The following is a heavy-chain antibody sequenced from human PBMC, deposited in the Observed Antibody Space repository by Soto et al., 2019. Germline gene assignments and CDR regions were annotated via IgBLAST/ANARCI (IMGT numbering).Heavy chain of an antibody. J-gene: IGHJ4*02. CDR1: GFTFSSYW. CDR3: ARGQPNYSAFDS. D-gene: IGHD4-4*01. V-gene: IGHV3-74*01. Sequence: EVQLVESGGGLVQPGESLRLSCAASGFTFSSYWMHWIRQAPGKGLVWVSRVSSDGSSTVYANSVKGRLTISRDNAKNTLYLQMNSLRDDDTAMYYCARGQPNYSAFDSWGQGTLVTVSS. CDR2: VSSDGSST.